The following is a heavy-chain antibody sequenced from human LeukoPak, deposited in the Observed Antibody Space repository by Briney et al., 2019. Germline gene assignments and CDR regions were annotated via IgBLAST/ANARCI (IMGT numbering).Heavy chain of an antibody. D-gene: IGHD3-22*01. V-gene: IGHV4-59*01. J-gene: IGHJ4*02. CDR1: VGSISSYN. Sequence: PSETLSLTRTLSVGSISSYNWSWIPHTPGKRLGRRGYIYYSESTNYNPSLNSRVTISVDTSKNQFSLKLSSVTAADTAVYYCAIWTDSSSYYFTYYFDCWGQGSLVTVSS. CDR2: IYYSEST. CDR3: AIWTDSSSYYFTYYFDC.